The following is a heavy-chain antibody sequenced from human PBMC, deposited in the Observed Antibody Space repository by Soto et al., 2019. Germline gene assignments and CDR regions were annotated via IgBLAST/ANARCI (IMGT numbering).Heavy chain of an antibody. CDR3: ARDSSVRFHYAQFDP. Sequence: QVQLVQSGAEVKKPGSSVKVSCKASGGTFSSYAISWVRQAPGQGLEWMGGIIPIFGTANYAQKFQGRVTITAYESTSTSYIELSSPRSEDTAVYYCARDSSVRFHYAQFDPWGQGTLVTVSS. CDR2: IIPIFGTA. V-gene: IGHV1-69*01. D-gene: IGHD3-16*01. J-gene: IGHJ5*02. CDR1: GGTFSSYA.